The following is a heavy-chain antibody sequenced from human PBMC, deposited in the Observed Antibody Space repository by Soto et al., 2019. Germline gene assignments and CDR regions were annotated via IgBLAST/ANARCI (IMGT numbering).Heavy chain of an antibody. CDR2: IYTSGST. D-gene: IGHD3-3*01. CDR1: GGSISSYY. Sequence: KPSETLSLTCTVSGGSISSYYWSWIRQPAGKGLEWIGRIYTSGSTNYNPSLKSRVTMSVDTSKNQFSLKPSSVTAADTAVYYWARLGWSAYLPYYYGMDVWGRGTTVTVSS. J-gene: IGHJ6*02. CDR3: ARLGWSAYLPYYYGMDV. V-gene: IGHV4-4*07.